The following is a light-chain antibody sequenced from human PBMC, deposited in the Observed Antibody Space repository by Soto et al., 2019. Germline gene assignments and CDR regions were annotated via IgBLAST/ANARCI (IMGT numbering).Light chain of an antibody. CDR1: QTISSW. CDR2: KAS. CDR3: QHYNSYSEA. Sequence: IQMTQSPSTLSGSVGDRVTIICRASQTISSWLALYQQKPGKAPKLLIYKASTLKSGVPSRFSGSGSGTEFTLTTSSLQPDDFATYYCQHYNSYSEAFGQGTKVDIK. J-gene: IGKJ1*01. V-gene: IGKV1-5*03.